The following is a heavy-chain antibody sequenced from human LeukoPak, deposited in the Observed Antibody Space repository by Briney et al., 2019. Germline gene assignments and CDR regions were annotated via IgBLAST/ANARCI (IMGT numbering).Heavy chain of an antibody. D-gene: IGHD1-14*01. CDR1: GFTVITND. V-gene: IGHV3-53*01. CDR2: LYSDGNT. CDR3: TRGVEPLAANTLAY. Sequence: SGGSLRLSCAASGFTVITNDMTWVRQAPGKGLEWVSVLYSDGNTKYADSGQGRFTISRDNSKNTLYLEMNSLSPDDTAVYYCTRGVEPLAANTLAYWGQGTLVTVSS. J-gene: IGHJ4*02.